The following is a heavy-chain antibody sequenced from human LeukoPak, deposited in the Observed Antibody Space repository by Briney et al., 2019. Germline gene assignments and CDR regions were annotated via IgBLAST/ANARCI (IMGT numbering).Heavy chain of an antibody. Sequence: ASVKVSRKVSGCTLTELSMHWVRQAPGKGLEWMGGFDPEDGETIYAQKFQGRVTMTEDTSTDTAYMELSSLRSEDTAVYYCATSKEGYDILTGYYYGMDVWGQGTTVTVSS. CDR3: ATSKEGYDILTGYYYGMDV. V-gene: IGHV1-24*01. J-gene: IGHJ6*02. CDR1: GCTLTELS. CDR2: FDPEDGET. D-gene: IGHD3-9*01.